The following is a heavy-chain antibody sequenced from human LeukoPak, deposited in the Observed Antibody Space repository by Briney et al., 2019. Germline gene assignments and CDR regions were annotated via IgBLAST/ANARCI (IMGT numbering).Heavy chain of an antibody. CDR1: GFTFTSSA. D-gene: IGHD6-19*01. Sequence: SVKVSCKASGFTFTSSAMQWVRQARGQRLEWIGWIVVGSGNTNYAQKFQERVTITRDMSTSTAYMELSSLRSEDTAVYYCAADASIAVAVKEAFDIWGQGTMVTVSS. CDR3: AADASIAVAVKEAFDI. J-gene: IGHJ3*02. CDR2: IVVGSGNT. V-gene: IGHV1-58*02.